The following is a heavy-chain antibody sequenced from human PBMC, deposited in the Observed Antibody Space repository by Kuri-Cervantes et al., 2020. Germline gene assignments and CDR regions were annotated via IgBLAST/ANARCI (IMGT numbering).Heavy chain of an antibody. CDR1: GFTFSSYG. D-gene: IGHD6-19*01. J-gene: IGHJ6*02. CDR3: AKGLQLGQYSGWYLMGHYYYYGMDV. V-gene: IGHV3-30*18. Sequence: GESLKISCAASGFTFSSYGMHWVRQAPGKGLEWVAVISYDGSNKYYADSVKGRFTISRDNSKNTLYLQMNSLRAEDTAVYYCAKGLQLGQYSGWYLMGHYYYYGMDVWGQGTTVTVSS. CDR2: ISYDGSNK.